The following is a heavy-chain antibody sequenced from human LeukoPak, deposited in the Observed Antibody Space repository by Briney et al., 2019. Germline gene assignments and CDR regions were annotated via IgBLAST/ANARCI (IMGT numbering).Heavy chain of an antibody. D-gene: IGHD4-17*01. V-gene: IGHV3-9*03. CDR1: GFTFDDYA. J-gene: IGHJ4*02. Sequence: GGSLRLSCAASGFTFDDYAMHWVRQAPGKGLEWVSGISWNSGSIGYADSVKGRFTISRDNAKNSLYLQMNSLRAEDMALYYCAKGGYDYGDHFDYWGQGTLVTVSS. CDR2: ISWNSGSI. CDR3: AKGGYDYGDHFDY.